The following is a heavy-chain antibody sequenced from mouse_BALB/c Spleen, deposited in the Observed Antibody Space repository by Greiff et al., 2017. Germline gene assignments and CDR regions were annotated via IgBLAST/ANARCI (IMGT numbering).Heavy chain of an antibody. J-gene: IGHJ3*01. V-gene: IGHV2-5-1*01. CDR3: GTIPAY. Sequence: QVQLKQSGPSLVQPSQRLSITCTVSGFSLTSYGVHWVRQSPGKGLEWLGVIWRGGSTDYDAAFMSRLSITKDNSKCHVFFTMNSLQADDTARYSWGTIPAYWGQGTLVTVSA. CDR1: GFSLTSYG. CDR2: IWRGGST.